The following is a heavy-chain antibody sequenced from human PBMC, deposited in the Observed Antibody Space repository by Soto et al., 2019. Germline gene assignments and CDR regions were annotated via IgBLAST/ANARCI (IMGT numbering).Heavy chain of an antibody. Sequence: SATLSITCAVYGGSFSGYYWSWIRQPPGKGLEWIGEINHSGSTNYNPSLKSRVTISVDTSKNQFSLKLSSVTAADTAVYYCAREGRYYGSGSYYNYYYYYGMDVWGQGTTVTVSS. CDR3: AREGRYYGSGSYYNYYYYYGMDV. V-gene: IGHV4-34*01. D-gene: IGHD3-10*01. CDR1: GGSFSGYY. J-gene: IGHJ6*02. CDR2: INHSGST.